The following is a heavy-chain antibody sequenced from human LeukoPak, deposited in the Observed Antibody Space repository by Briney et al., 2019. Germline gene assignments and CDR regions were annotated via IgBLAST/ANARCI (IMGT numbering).Heavy chain of an antibody. CDR2: IYYSGST. D-gene: IGHD3-3*01. J-gene: IGHJ5*02. CDR3: ARRINYDFWSGSFNWFDP. Sequence: SETLSLTCTVSGGSISSSSYYWGWIRQPPGKGPEWIGSIYYSGSTYYNPSLKSRVTISVDTSKNQFSLKLSSVTAADTAVYYCARRINYDFWSGSFNWFDPWGQGTLVTVSS. CDR1: GGSISSSSYY. V-gene: IGHV4-39*01.